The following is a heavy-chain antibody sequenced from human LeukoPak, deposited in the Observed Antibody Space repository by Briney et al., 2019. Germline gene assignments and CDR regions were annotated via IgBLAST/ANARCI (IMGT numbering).Heavy chain of an antibody. D-gene: IGHD5-12*01. CDR1: GFTFSSYG. CDR2: ISGSGGST. J-gene: IGHJ6*03. CDR3: AKDTTGGYDEYYYYYLDV. Sequence: GGTLRLSCAASGFTFSSYGMSWVRQAPGKGLEWVSAISGSGGSTYYADSVKGRFTISRDNSKNTLYLQMNSLRAEDTAVYYCAKDTTGGYDEYYYYYLDVWGKGTTVTVSS. V-gene: IGHV3-23*01.